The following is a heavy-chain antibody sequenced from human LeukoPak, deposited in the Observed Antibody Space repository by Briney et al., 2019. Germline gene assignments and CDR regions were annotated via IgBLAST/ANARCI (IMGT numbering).Heavy chain of an antibody. Sequence: GSSVKVSCKASGGTFSSYAISWVRQAPGQGLEWMGGIIPIFGTANYAQKFQGRVTITTDESTSTAYMELSSLRSEDTAVYYCARETRRLYYEDYYGMDVWGQGTTVTVSS. CDR3: ARETRRLYYEDYYGMDV. V-gene: IGHV1-69*05. D-gene: IGHD3-16*01. J-gene: IGHJ6*02. CDR1: GGTFSSYA. CDR2: IIPIFGTA.